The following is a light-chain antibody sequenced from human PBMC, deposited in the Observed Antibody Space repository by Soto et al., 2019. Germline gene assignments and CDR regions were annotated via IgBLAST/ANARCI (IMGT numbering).Light chain of an antibody. J-gene: IGLJ3*02. CDR3: TSFTSSKTWV. Sequence: QSALTQPASVPGSPGQSIAISCTGTSSDVGGYDYVSWFQQHPGRAPKLLIYEVINRPSGVSTRFSGSKSGNTASLTISGLQAEDEADFYCTSFTSSKTWVFGGGTKLTVL. V-gene: IGLV2-14*01. CDR2: EVI. CDR1: SSDVGGYDY.